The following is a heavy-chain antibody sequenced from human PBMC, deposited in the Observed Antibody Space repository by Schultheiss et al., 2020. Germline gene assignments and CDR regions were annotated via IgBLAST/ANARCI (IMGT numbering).Heavy chain of an antibody. J-gene: IGHJ6*02. CDR3: ARAPAGMDV. Sequence: GGSLRLSCAASGFTFSNYGMHWVRQAPGKGLEWVAVISYDGSNKYYADSVKGRFTISRDNPRNSLYLQMNSLRAEDTAVYYCARAPAGMDVWGQGTTVTVSS. CDR2: ISYDGSNK. CDR1: GFTFSNYG. V-gene: IGHV3-30*12.